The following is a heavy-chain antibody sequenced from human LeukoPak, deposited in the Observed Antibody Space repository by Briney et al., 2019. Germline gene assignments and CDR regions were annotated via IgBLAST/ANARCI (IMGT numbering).Heavy chain of an antibody. CDR2: ISNSGTTI. Sequence: GGSLRLSCAASGFTFSDYYMTWIRQAPGKGLEWVSYISNSGTTIYYADSVKGRFTISRDNAQNSLYLQMNSLRAEDTAVYYCARERVREDDYVWGSYLPYYMDVWGKGTTVTVSS. D-gene: IGHD3-16*01. V-gene: IGHV3-11*04. CDR3: ARERVREDDYVWGSYLPYYMDV. CDR1: GFTFSDYY. J-gene: IGHJ6*03.